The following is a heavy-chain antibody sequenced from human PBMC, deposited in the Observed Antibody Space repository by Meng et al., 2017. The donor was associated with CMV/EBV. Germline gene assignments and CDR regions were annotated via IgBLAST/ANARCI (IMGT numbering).Heavy chain of an antibody. CDR3: ARDRGELLDY. CDR1: GFTFSSYA. J-gene: IGHJ4*02. CDR2: ISYDGSNK. V-gene: IGHV3-30*04. D-gene: IGHD1-26*01. Sequence: GGSLRLSCAASGFTFSSYAMHWVRQAPGKGLERVAVISYDGSNKYYADSAKGRFTISRDNSKNTLYLQMNSLSAEDTAVYYCARDRGELLDYWGQGTLVTVSS.